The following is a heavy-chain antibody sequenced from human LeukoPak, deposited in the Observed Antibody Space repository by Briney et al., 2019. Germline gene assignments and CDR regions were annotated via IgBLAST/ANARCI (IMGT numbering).Heavy chain of an antibody. D-gene: IGHD4-17*01. CDR1: GLTFSSYW. J-gene: IGHJ4*02. V-gene: IGHV3-74*01. CDR2: INSDGSST. CDR3: ARTAFYGDYPDY. Sequence: PGGSLRLSCAASGLTFSSYWMHWVRPAPGKGLVWVSRINSDGSSTSYADSVKGRFTLSRDNAKNTLYLQKNSLRAEDTAVYYCARTAFYGDYPDYGREGTVVSVPS.